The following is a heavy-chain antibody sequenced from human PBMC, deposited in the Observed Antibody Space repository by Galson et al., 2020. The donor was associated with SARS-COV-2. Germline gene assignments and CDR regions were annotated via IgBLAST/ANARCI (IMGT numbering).Heavy chain of an antibody. CDR3: ARDLRSDPGTEGYYYYGMDV. CDR2: IKQDGSEK. Sequence: GESLKISCAASGFTFSSYWMSWVRQAPGKGLEWVANIKQDGSEKYYVDSVKGRFTISRDNAKNSLYLQMNSLRAEDTAVYYCARDLRSDPGTEGYYYYGMDVWGQGTTVTVSS. V-gene: IGHV3-7*01. J-gene: IGHJ6*02. D-gene: IGHD1-1*01. CDR1: GFTFSSYW.